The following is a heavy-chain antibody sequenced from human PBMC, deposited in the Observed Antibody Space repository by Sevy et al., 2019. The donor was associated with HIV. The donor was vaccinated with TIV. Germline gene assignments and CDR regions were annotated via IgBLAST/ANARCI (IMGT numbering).Heavy chain of an antibody. CDR1: GFTFSSYA. Sequence: GGSLRLSCAASGFTFSSYAMSWVRQAPGKGLEWVSAISGSGGSTYYADSVKGRFTISRDNSKNTLYLKMNSLIAEDTAVYYGATPTYYYYDSSGYYPGHLWGRGTLVTVSS. J-gene: IGHJ2*01. D-gene: IGHD3-22*01. CDR3: ATPTYYYYDSSGYYPGHL. V-gene: IGHV3-23*01. CDR2: ISGSGGST.